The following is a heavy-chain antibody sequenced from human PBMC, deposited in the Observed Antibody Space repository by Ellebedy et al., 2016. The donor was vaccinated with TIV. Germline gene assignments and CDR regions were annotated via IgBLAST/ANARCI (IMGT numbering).Heavy chain of an antibody. D-gene: IGHD2-2*01. CDR1: GFTFSRYW. CDR2: IKFDDIEK. J-gene: IGHJ3*01. CDR3: ARDTVQVPDGDVFDV. Sequence: PGGSLRLSCATSGFTFSRYWMAWLRQAPGKGLEYVAHIKFDDIEKYYVDSVKGRFTISRDNARNSLHLQMDSLRVDDTAIYYCARDTVQVPDGDVFDVWGQGTMVTVSS. V-gene: IGHV3-7*04.